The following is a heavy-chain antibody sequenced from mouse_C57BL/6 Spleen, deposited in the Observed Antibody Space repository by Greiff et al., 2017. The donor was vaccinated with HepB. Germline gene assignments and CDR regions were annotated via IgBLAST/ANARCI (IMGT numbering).Heavy chain of an antibody. V-gene: IGHV1-50*01. CDR1: GYTFTSYW. J-gene: IGHJ2*01. CDR2: IDPSDSYT. Sequence: QVQLQQPGAELVKPGASVKLSCKASGYTFTSYWMQWVKQRPGQGLEWIGEIDPSDSYTNYNQKFKGKATLTVDTSSNTAYMQLSSLTSEDAAVYYCARSRSTMVTTRYYFDYWGQGTTLPVSS. D-gene: IGHD2-2*01. CDR3: ARSRSTMVTTRYYFDY.